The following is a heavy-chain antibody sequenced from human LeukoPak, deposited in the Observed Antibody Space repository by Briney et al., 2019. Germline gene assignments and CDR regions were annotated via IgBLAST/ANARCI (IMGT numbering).Heavy chain of an antibody. CDR3: ARDLFEGGWFDP. J-gene: IGHJ5*02. CDR1: GGSISSYY. Sequence: SETLSLTCTVSGGSISSYYWSWIRQPPGKGLEWIGYIYYSGSTNYNPSLKSRVTISVDTSKNQFSLKLSSVTAADTAVYYCARDLFEGGWFDPWGQGTLVTASS. V-gene: IGHV4-59*12. CDR2: IYYSGST.